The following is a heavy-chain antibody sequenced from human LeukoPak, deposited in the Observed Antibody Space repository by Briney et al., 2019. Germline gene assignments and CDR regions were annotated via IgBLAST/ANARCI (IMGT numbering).Heavy chain of an antibody. CDR3: ARLNRGYYYYYYYMDV. V-gene: IGHV4-4*09. CDR2: IYTSGST. J-gene: IGHJ6*03. D-gene: IGHD1-14*01. CDR1: GGSISSYY. Sequence: SETLSLTCTVSGGSISSYYWSWIRQPPGKGLEWIGYIYTSGSTNYNPSLKSRVTISVDTSKNQFSLKLSSVTAADTAVYCCARLNRGYYYYYYYMDVWGKGTTVTVSS.